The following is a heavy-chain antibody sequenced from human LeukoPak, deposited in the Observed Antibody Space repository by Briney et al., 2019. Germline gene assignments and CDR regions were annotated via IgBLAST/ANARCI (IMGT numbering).Heavy chain of an antibody. V-gene: IGHV1-69*13. D-gene: IGHD4-11*01. Sequence: SVKVSCKASGGTFSSYAISWVRQAPGQGLEWMGGIIPIFGTANYAQKFQGRVTVTADESTSTAYMELSSLRSEDTAVYYCAKEIDSNYGFGYWGQGTLVTVSS. J-gene: IGHJ4*02. CDR3: AKEIDSNYGFGY. CDR1: GGTFSSYA. CDR2: IIPIFGTA.